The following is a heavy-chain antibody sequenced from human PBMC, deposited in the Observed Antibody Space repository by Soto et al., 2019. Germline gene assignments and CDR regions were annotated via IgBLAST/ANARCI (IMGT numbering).Heavy chain of an antibody. CDR2: IYYSGST. Sequence: SEPLSLTYTASAVSISRNGYYWSWIRQHPGKGLEWIGYIYYSGSTYYNLSLKSRVTISLDTSKNPFSLKLSSVTAADTAVYCCASDHRWSNQFHGKDVWGQGSTVTVYS. V-gene: IGHV4-31*03. D-gene: IGHD3-16*02. CDR1: AVSISRNGYY. J-gene: IGHJ6*02. CDR3: ASDHRWSNQFHGKDV.